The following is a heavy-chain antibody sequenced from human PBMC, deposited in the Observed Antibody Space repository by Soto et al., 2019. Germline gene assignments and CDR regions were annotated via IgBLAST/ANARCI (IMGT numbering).Heavy chain of an antibody. CDR2: CDPEEDET. Sequence: SVKVSFMCSGYTFTDLSGHWVRQAPGKGREWMGVCDPEEDETLYAQKFKGRVAMTDHTSTDTPYMEPNNQREKDTAMHIRATGSVFGKWGHTSPFSYGMDVWGQGAAVTVLL. D-gene: IGHD3-10*01. CDR3: ATGSVFGKWGHTSPFSYGMDV. V-gene: IGHV1-24*01. J-gene: IGHJ6*02. CDR1: GYTFTDLS.